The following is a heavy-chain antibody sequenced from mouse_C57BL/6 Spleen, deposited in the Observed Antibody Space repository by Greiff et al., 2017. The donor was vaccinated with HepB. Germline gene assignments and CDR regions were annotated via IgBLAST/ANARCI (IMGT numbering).Heavy chain of an antibody. CDR2: IYPGDGDP. D-gene: IGHD2-14*01. V-gene: IGHV1-80*01. J-gene: IGHJ2*01. CDR1: GYAFSSYW. CDR3: ARGDYEGYDGD. Sequence: QVHVKQSGAELVKPGASVKISCTASGYAFSSYWMNWVQQRPGKGLEWIGQIYPGDGDPNYNGKFKGKATRTADKSSSTAYMQLSSLTSEDSAVYFCARGDYEGYDGDWGQGTTLTVSS.